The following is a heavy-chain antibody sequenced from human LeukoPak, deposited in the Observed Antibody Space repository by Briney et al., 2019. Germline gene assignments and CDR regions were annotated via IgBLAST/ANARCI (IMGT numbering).Heavy chain of an antibody. V-gene: IGHV3-30*02. Sequence: GSLRLSCAASGFTFSSYGMHWVRQAPGKGLEWVAFIRYDGSNKYYADSVKGRFTISRDNSKNTLYLQMNSLRDEDTAVYYCAKDRSSGYDRGGFDYWGQGTLVTVSS. CDR3: AKDRSSGYDRGGFDY. CDR1: GFTFSSYG. CDR2: IRYDGSNK. J-gene: IGHJ4*02. D-gene: IGHD5-12*01.